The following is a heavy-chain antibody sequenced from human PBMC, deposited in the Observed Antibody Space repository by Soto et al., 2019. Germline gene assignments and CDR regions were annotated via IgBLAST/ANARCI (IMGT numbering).Heavy chain of an antibody. J-gene: IGHJ4*02. CDR2: IIPIFGTA. CDR3: ARAHGYCSSTSCRYGYDY. Sequence: GASVKVSCKASGGTFSSYAISWVRQAPGQGLEWMGGIIPIFGTANYAQKFQGRVTITADESASTAYMELSSLRSEDTAVYYCARAHGYCSSTSCRYGYDYWGQGALVTVSS. D-gene: IGHD2-2*01. V-gene: IGHV1-69*13. CDR1: GGTFSSYA.